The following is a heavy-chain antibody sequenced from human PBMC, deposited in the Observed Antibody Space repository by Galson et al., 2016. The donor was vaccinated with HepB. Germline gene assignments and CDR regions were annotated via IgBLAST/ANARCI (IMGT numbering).Heavy chain of an antibody. CDR1: GYTFTSYY. J-gene: IGHJ4*02. CDR2: INPNGGST. D-gene: IGHD6-13*01. CDR3: ARGRAAAGRWYFDF. Sequence: SVKVSCKASGYTFTSYYMHWVRQAPGQGLEWMGIINPNGGSTSYAQKFQGRVTMTVDTSTSTGYMELRNLRSDDTAVYFCARGRAAAGRWYFDFWGQGTLVTVSS. V-gene: IGHV1-46*01.